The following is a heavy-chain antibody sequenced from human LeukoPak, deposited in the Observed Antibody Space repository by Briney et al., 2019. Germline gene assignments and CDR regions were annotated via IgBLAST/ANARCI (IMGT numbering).Heavy chain of an antibody. V-gene: IGHV3-23*01. CDR2: LSATGESP. CDR3: AKDRTLYDYYDSIGQTDY. Sequence: GGSLRLSCAASGFTFSSYSMNWVRQAPGKGLEWVSSLSATGESPYYADSVKGRFTISRDNSKNTLYLRMNSLRAEDTALYYCAKDRTLYDYYDSIGQTDYWGQGTLVTVSS. CDR1: GFTFSSYS. J-gene: IGHJ4*02. D-gene: IGHD3-22*01.